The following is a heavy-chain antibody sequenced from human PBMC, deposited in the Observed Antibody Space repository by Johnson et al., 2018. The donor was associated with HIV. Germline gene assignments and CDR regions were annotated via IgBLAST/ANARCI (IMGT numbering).Heavy chain of an antibody. J-gene: IGHJ3*02. CDR2: VSYDGSEK. V-gene: IGHV3-30*04. D-gene: IGHD2-15*01. Sequence: QVQLVESGGGVVQPGRSLRLSCAASGFSFSSYAMHWVRQAPGKGLEWVAVVSYDGSEKLFADSVKGRFTISRDSSKNTLYLQMNSLRAVDTAVYYCATPQEGYSAFDIWGQGTMVTVSS. CDR3: ATPQEGYSAFDI. CDR1: GFSFSSYA.